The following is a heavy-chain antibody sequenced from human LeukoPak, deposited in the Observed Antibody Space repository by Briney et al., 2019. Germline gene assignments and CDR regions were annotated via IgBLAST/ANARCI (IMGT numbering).Heavy chain of an antibody. CDR3: ATSSGYYPAFDY. CDR1: GGTFSSYA. CDR2: IIPIFGTA. Sequence: ASVKVSCKASGGTFSSYAISWVRQAPGQGLEWMGRIIPIFGTANYAQKFQGRVTITADKSTSTAYMELSSLRSEDTAVYYCATSSGYYPAFDYWGQGTLVTVSS. J-gene: IGHJ4*01. D-gene: IGHD3-22*01. V-gene: IGHV1-69*06.